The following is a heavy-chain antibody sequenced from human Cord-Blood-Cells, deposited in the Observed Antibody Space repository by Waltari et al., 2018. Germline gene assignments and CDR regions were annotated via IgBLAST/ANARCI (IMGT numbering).Heavy chain of an antibody. J-gene: IGHJ4*02. CDR3: ARADYDYNWGSYRYTPYFDY. D-gene: IGHD3-16*02. Sequence: GLVKPSQTLSLNCAVSGGSISSGGYSWSWIRQPPGKGLAWIGYIYHSGSTYYNPSLKSRVTISVDSSKNQFSLKLSSVTAADTAVYYCARADYDYNWGSYRYTPYFDYWGQGTLVTVSS. CDR1: GGSISSGGYS. CDR2: IYHSGST. V-gene: IGHV4-30-2*01.